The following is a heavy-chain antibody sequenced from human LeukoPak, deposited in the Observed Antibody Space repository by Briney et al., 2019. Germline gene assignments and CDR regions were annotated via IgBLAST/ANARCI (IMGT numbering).Heavy chain of an antibody. CDR1: GFTFSSCE. D-gene: IGHD5-18*01. Sequence: GGSLRLSCAASGFTFSSCEMNWVRQAPGKGLEWVSYISSSGSTIYYADSVKGRFTISRDNAKNSLYLQMNSLGAEDTAVYYCARDLVTQIIDYWGQGTLVTVSS. CDR2: ISSSGSTI. J-gene: IGHJ4*02. V-gene: IGHV3-48*03. CDR3: ARDLVTQIIDY.